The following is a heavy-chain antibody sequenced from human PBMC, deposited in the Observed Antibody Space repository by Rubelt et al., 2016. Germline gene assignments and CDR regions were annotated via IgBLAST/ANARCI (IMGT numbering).Heavy chain of an antibody. V-gene: IGHV5-51*01. CDR1: GYSFTSYW. D-gene: IGHD2-2*01. CDR3: ARGWKYQLLIDY. J-gene: IGHJ4*02. CDR2: IYPGDSAT. Sequence: EVQLVQSGAEVKKPGESLKISCTGSGYSFTSYWIGWVRQMPGKGLEWMGIIYPGDSATRYSPSVQGQVTISADKSISTDYRQWGSLKAADTAMYYCARGWKYQLLIDYWGQGTLVTVSS.